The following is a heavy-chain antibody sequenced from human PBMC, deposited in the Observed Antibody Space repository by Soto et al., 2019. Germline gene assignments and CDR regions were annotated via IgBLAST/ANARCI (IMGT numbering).Heavy chain of an antibody. V-gene: IGHV3-21*01. CDR3: ARDQSDYVWGSYRHYYYYYGMDV. Sequence: GGSLRLSCAASGFSFSRHSMNWVRQAPGKGLEWVSSISPTSEYMYHADSVKGRFAISRDNAKNSLYLQMNSLRAEDTAVYYCARDQSDYVWGSYRHYYYYYGMDVWGQGTTVTVSS. CDR2: ISPTSEYM. D-gene: IGHD3-16*02. CDR1: GFSFSRHS. J-gene: IGHJ6*02.